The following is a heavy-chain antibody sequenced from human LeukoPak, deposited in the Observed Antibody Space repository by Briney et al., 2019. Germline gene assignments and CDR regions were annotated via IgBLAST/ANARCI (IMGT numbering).Heavy chain of an antibody. CDR1: GGSISSYY. CDR2: IYDSGST. Sequence: SETLSLTCSVSGGSISSYYWSWIRQPPGKGLEWIGYIYDSGSTNYNPSLKSRVSISVDTSKNQFSLKLSSVTAADTAVYYCAGLAGDYDFDYWGQGTLVTVSS. D-gene: IGHD4-17*01. J-gene: IGHJ4*02. V-gene: IGHV4-59*12. CDR3: AGLAGDYDFDY.